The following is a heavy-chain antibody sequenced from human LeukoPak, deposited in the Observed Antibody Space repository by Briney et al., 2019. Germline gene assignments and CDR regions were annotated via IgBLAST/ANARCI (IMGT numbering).Heavy chain of an antibody. CDR1: GFTFSSYW. V-gene: IGHV3-74*01. D-gene: IGHD3-16*02. J-gene: IGHJ4*02. CDR3: GRAMTYRPYYFDY. CDR2: INTDGSGT. Sequence: PGGSLRLSCAASGFTFSSYWMHWVRQAPGKGLVWVSRINTDGSGTSYADSVKGRFTISRDNAKNTLYLQMNSLRAEDTAVYYCGRAMTYRPYYFDYWGQGTLVTVSS.